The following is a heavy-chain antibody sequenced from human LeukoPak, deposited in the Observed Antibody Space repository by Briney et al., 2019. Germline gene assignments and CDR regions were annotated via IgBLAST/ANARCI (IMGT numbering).Heavy chain of an antibody. CDR3: AREGDSSSWYLQH. CDR1: GGSISSGGYY. Sequence: PSETLSLTCTVSGGSISSGGYYWSWIRQPPGKGLEWIGYIYHSGSTYYNPSLKSRVTISVDRSKNQFSLKLSSVTAADTAVYYCAREGDSSSWYLQHWGQGTLVTVSS. V-gene: IGHV4-30-2*01. D-gene: IGHD6-13*01. CDR2: IYHSGST. J-gene: IGHJ1*01.